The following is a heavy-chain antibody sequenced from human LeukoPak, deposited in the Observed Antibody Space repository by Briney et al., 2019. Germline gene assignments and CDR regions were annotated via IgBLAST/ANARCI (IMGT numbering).Heavy chain of an antibody. CDR1: GFTFSSYA. CDR2: ISGSGGST. CDR3: AKVVGGSDSVDY. V-gene: IGHV3-23*01. D-gene: IGHD1-26*01. J-gene: IGHJ4*02. Sequence: LAGGSLRLSCAASGFTFSSYAMSWVRQAPGKGLEWVSAISGSGGSTYYADSVKGRFTISRDNSKNTLYLQMNSLRAEDTAVYYCAKVVGGSDSVDYWGQGTLVTVSA.